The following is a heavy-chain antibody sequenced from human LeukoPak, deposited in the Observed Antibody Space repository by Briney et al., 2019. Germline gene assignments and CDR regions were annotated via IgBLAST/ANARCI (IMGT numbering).Heavy chain of an antibody. Sequence: SETLSLTCAVYGGSFSAYYWSWIRQPPGKGLEWIGEINHSGSTNYNPSLKSRVTISVDTSKNQFSLKLSSVTAADTAVYYCARGQATVTGNWFDPWGQGTLVTVSS. D-gene: IGHD4-17*01. CDR1: GGSFSAYY. CDR2: INHSGST. CDR3: ARGQATVTGNWFDP. V-gene: IGHV4-34*01. J-gene: IGHJ5*02.